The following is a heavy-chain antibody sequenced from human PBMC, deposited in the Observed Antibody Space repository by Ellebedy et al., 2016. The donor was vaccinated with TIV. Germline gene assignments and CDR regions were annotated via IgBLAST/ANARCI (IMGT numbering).Heavy chain of an antibody. CDR3: ARGAVAGLDY. V-gene: IGHV4-31*03. Sequence: SETLSLXCTVSGGSISPSSYYCGWIRQPPGKGLEWIGYIYYSGSTYYNPSLKSRVTISVDTSKNQFSLKLSSVTAADTAVYYCARGAVAGLDYWGQGTLVTVSS. CDR2: IYYSGST. CDR1: GGSISPSSYY. J-gene: IGHJ4*02. D-gene: IGHD6-19*01.